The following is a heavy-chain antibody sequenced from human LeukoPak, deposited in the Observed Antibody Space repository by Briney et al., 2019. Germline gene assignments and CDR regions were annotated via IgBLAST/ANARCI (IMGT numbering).Heavy chain of an antibody. J-gene: IGHJ4*02. V-gene: IGHV4-59*08. D-gene: IGHD5-24*01. CDR2: IYYSGST. Sequence: SETLPLTCTVSGGSISSYYWSWIRQPPGKGLEWIGYIYYSGSTNYNPSLKSRVTISVDTSKNQFSLKLSSVTAADTAVYYCARGRRDGYLVYWGQGTLVTVSS. CDR3: ARGRRDGYLVY. CDR1: GGSISSYY.